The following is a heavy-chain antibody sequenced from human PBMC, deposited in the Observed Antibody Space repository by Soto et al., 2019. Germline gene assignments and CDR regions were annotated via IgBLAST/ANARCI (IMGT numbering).Heavy chain of an antibody. V-gene: IGHV1-69*01. CDR1: GGTFSSYA. J-gene: IGHJ3*02. D-gene: IGHD1-26*01. CDR2: IIPIFGTA. CDR3: ARQKGDNKWELLQHDAFDI. Sequence: QVQLVQSGAEVKKPGSSVKVSCKASGGTFSSYAISWVRQAPGQGLEWMGGIIPIFGTANYAQKFQGRVTITADECTSTAYMELSSLRSEDTAVYYCARQKGDNKWELLQHDAFDIWGQGTMVTVSS.